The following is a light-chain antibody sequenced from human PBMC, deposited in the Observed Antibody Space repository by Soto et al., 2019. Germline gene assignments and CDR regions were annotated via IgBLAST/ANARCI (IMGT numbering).Light chain of an antibody. Sequence: QSVLTQPPSASGTPGQRVTISCSGSSSNIGSNYVSWYQQLPETAPKLLIYRNNQRPSGVPDRSSGSKSGTSASLAISGLRSEDEGDYYCAAWDDSLSGPRWVFGGGTKLTVL. J-gene: IGLJ3*02. CDR2: RNN. CDR1: SSNIGSNY. CDR3: AAWDDSLSGPRWV. V-gene: IGLV1-47*01.